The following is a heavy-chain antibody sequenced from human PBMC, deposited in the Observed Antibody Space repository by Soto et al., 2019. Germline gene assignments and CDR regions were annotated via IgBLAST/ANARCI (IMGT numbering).Heavy chain of an antibody. CDR2: ISSSSSTI. CDR3: ARGAYYCDSSGLSY. J-gene: IGHJ4*02. CDR1: GFTFSSYS. D-gene: IGHD3-22*01. V-gene: IGHV3-48*01. Sequence: EVQLVESGGGLVQPGGSLRLSCAASGFTFSSYSMNWVRQAPGKGLEWVSYISSSSSTIYYADSVKGRFTISRDNAKNSLYLQMNSLRAEDTAVYYCARGAYYCDSSGLSYWGQGTLLTVSS.